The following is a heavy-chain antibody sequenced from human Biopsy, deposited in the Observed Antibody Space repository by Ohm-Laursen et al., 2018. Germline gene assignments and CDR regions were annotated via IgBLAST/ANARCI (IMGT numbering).Heavy chain of an antibody. V-gene: IGHV4-4*07. Sequence: SETLSLTCNVSGGDINNYYWSWIRQPAGKGLEWIGRIYPGGSTNYNPSLKSRVTMSMDTSKKQPSLRLRSVTAADTAMYYCASVVLGPTNDAFDLWGQGTMVVVSS. CDR3: ASVVLGPTNDAFDL. CDR2: IYPGGST. CDR1: GGDINNYY. J-gene: IGHJ3*01. D-gene: IGHD3-22*01.